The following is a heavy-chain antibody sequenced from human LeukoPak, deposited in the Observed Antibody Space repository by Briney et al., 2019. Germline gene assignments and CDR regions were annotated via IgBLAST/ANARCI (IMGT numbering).Heavy chain of an antibody. CDR2: ISGSGGST. CDR3: ARDIVVVVAATPGYFDY. Sequence: GGSLRLSCAASGFTFSSYAMSWVRQAPGKGLEWVSAISGSGGSTYYADSVKGRFTISRDNSKNTLYLQMNSLRAEDTAVYNCARDIVVVVAATPGYFDYWGQGTLVTVSS. D-gene: IGHD2-15*01. CDR1: GFTFSSYA. J-gene: IGHJ4*02. V-gene: IGHV3-23*01.